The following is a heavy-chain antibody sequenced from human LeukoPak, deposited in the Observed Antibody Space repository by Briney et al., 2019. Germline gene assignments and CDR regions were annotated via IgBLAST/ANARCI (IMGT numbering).Heavy chain of an antibody. Sequence: GESLKISCKGSGYSFTNYWIAWVRQMPGKGLEWMGIIYPDDSDTRYSPSFEGQVSISADKSINTAYLQWSSLKASDTAMYYCARSYYSDSTGYYYWGQGTLVTVSS. CDR2: IYPDDSDT. V-gene: IGHV5-51*01. J-gene: IGHJ4*02. D-gene: IGHD3-22*01. CDR3: ARSYYSDSTGYYY. CDR1: GYSFTNYW.